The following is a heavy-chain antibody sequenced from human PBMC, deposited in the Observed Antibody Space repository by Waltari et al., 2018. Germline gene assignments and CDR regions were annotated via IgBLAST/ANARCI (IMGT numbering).Heavy chain of an antibody. CDR1: GFAFSSFW. V-gene: IGHV3-74*01. J-gene: IGHJ5*02. CDR3: TGSRYCSTTNCQVDWFDP. D-gene: IGHD2-2*01. Sequence: EVHLVETGGGLVQPGESLRLSCAASGFAFSSFWMHWVRQAPGKGLVWVSRINADGGSTSYADSVKGRFTISRDNAKNTLYLEMNGLRAEDTAMYYCTGSRYCSTTNCQVDWFDPWGQGTLVTVSS. CDR2: INADGGST.